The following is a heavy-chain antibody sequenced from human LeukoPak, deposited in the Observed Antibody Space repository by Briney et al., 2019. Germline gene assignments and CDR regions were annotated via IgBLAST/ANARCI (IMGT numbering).Heavy chain of an antibody. V-gene: IGHV4-59*08. CDR2: IYYSGST. D-gene: IGHD1-20*01. Sequence: SETLSLTCTVSGGSISSYYWSWIRQPPGKGLEWIGYIYYSGSTNYNPSLKSRVTISVDTSKNQFSLKLSSVTAADTAVYYCARLNLDGFDQGPGRDTYGMDVWGQGTTVTVSS. CDR3: ARLNLDGFDQGPGRDTYGMDV. CDR1: GGSISSYY. J-gene: IGHJ6*02.